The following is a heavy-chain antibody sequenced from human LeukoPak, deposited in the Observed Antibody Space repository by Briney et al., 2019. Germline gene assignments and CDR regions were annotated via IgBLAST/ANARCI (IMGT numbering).Heavy chain of an antibody. CDR2: IYHSGST. D-gene: IGHD3-22*01. CDR1: GGSISSGGYY. J-gene: IGHJ5*02. CDR3: ARVGSSGRGHNWFDP. V-gene: IGHV4-39*07. Sequence: PSETLSLTCTVSGGSISSGGYYWSWIRQPPGKGLEWIGSIYHSGSTYYNPSLKSRVTISVDTSKNQFSLKLTSVTAADTAVYYCARVGSSGRGHNWFDPWGQGTLVTVSS.